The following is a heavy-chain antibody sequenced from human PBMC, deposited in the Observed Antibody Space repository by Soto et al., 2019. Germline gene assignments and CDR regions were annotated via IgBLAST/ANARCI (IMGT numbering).Heavy chain of an antibody. D-gene: IGHD3-22*01. CDR3: ARVRPYYYDSSGYAFDI. CDR1: GGAFSSYA. J-gene: IGHJ3*02. Sequence: ASVKVSCKASGGAFSSYAISWVRQAPGQGLEWMGGIIPIFGTANYAQKFQGRVTITADESTSTAYMELSSLRSEDTAVYYCARVRPYYYDSSGYAFDIWGQGTMVTVSS. V-gene: IGHV1-69*13. CDR2: IIPIFGTA.